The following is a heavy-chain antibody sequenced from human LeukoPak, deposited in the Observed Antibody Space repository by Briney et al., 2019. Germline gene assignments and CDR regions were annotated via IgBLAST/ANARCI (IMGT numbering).Heavy chain of an antibody. CDR1: GFTFSNYA. D-gene: IGHD3-10*01. Sequence: GGSLRLSRSASGFTFSNYAMSWVRQAPGKGPEWVSGILGSGGATFYADSVEGRFTISRDNSKNTLYLLMNSLRAEDTAVYYCAKDETLSGVNYFASWGQGTLVTVSS. CDR2: ILGSGGAT. J-gene: IGHJ4*02. CDR3: AKDETLSGVNYFAS. V-gene: IGHV3-23*01.